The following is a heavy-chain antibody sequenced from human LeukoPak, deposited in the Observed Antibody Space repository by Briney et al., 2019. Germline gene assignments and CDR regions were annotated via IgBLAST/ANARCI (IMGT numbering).Heavy chain of an antibody. Sequence: GASVKVSCKASGGTFSSYAISWVRQAPGQGLEWMGGIIPIFGTANYPQKFQGRVTITADKSTSTAYMELSSLRSEDTAVYYCAREGSGMVRGVFDPWGQGTLVTVSS. V-gene: IGHV1-69*06. CDR2: IIPIFGTA. CDR3: AREGSGMVRGVFDP. CDR1: GGTFSSYA. J-gene: IGHJ5*02. D-gene: IGHD3-10*01.